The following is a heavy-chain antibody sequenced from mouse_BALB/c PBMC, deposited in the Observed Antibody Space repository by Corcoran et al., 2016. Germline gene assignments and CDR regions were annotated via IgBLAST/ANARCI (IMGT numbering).Heavy chain of an antibody. V-gene: IGHV9-1*02. Sequence: QIQLVQSGPELKKPGETVKISCKASGYTFTNFGMNWVKRAPGKDLKWMGWINTYTGDPTYADDFKGRFAFSLETSASTAYLQINNLKNEDMATYFCTRFEYARRYFDVWGAGTTVTVSS. J-gene: IGHJ1*01. CDR3: TRFEYARRYFDV. CDR2: INTYTGDP. D-gene: IGHD2-14*01. CDR1: GYTFTNFG.